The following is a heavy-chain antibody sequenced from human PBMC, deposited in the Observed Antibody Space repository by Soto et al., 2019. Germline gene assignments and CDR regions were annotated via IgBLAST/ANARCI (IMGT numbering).Heavy chain of an antibody. CDR3: ARVRRRPGDGYFDY. V-gene: IGHV4-34*01. Sequence: SETLSLTCAVYGGSFSGYYWSWIRQPPGKGLEWIGEINHSGSTNYNPSLKSRVTISVDTSKNQFSLKLSSVTAADTAVYYCARVRRRPGDGYFDYWGQGTLVTVSS. J-gene: IGHJ4*02. CDR2: INHSGST. D-gene: IGHD2-21*01. CDR1: GGSFSGYY.